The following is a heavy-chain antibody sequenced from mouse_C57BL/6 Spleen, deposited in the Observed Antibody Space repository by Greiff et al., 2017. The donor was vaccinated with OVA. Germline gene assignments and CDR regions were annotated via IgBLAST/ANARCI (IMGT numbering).Heavy chain of an antibody. V-gene: IGHV5-4*01. J-gene: IGHJ4*01. Sequence: EVQVVESGGGLVKPGGSLKLSCAASGFTFSSYAMSWVRQTPEKRLEWVATISDGGSYTYYPDNVKGRFTISRDNAKNNLYLQMSHLKSEDTAMYYCARFESAMDYWGQGTSVTVSS. CDR2: ISDGGSYT. CDR1: GFTFSSYA. CDR3: ARFESAMDY.